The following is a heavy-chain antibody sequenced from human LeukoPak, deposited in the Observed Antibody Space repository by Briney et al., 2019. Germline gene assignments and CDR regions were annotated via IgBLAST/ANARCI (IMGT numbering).Heavy chain of an antibody. CDR2: IYYSGST. V-gene: IGHV4-39*07. CDR3: ARILWTSALGAFDI. J-gene: IGHJ3*02. CDR1: GGSISSSNYY. Sequence: SETLSLTCTVSGGSISSSNYYWGWIRQPPGKGLEWIGSIYYSGSTYDNPSLKSRVTISIDTSKNQFSLRLSSVTAADTALYFCARILWTSALGAFDIWGQGTMVSVSS. D-gene: IGHD3-16*01.